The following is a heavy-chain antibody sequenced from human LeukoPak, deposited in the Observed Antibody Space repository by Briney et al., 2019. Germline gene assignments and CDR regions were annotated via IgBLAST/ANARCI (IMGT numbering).Heavy chain of an antibody. J-gene: IGHJ4*02. D-gene: IGHD1-14*01. V-gene: IGHV3-33*08. CDR1: GFTFSSYW. CDR2: IRYDGSNK. CDR3: ARDPLTQNDH. Sequence: PGGSLRLSCAASGFTFSSYWMSWVRQAPGKGLEWVAFIRYDGSNKYYADSVKGRFTISRDNSKNTLYLQMNSLRAEDTAVYYCARDPLTQNDHWGQGTLVSVSS.